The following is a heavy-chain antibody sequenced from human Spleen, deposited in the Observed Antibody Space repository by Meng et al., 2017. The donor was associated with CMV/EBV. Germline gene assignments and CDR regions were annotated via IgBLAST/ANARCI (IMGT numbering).Heavy chain of an antibody. CDR2: ISYDGSNK. D-gene: IGHD3-16*01. J-gene: IGHJ6*02. CDR3: ARGKGDLTHYYGMDV. Sequence: GESLKISCAASGFTFSSYAMHWVRQAPGKGLEWVAVISYDGSNKYYADSVKGRFTISRENAKNSLYLQMNSLRAGGTAVYYCARGKGDLTHYYGMDVWGQGTTVTVSS. CDR1: GFTFSSYA. V-gene: IGHV3-30-3*01.